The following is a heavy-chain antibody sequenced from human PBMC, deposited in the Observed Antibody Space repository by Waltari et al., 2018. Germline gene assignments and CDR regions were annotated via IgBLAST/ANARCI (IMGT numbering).Heavy chain of an antibody. V-gene: IGHV2-5*01. D-gene: IGHD3-10*01. CDR1: GFSLSTSGVG. CDR2: IYWNDDK. Sequence: QITLKESGPTLVKPTQTLTLTCTFSGFSLSTSGVGVGWIHQPPGKALEWLALIYWNDDKRYSPSLKSRLTITKDTSKNQVVLTMTNMDPVDTATYYCAHSVYYGSGSYSYYFDYWGQGTLVTVSS. J-gene: IGHJ4*02. CDR3: AHSVYYGSGSYSYYFDY.